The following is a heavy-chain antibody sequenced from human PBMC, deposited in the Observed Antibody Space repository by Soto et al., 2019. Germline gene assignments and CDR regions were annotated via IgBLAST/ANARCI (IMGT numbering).Heavy chain of an antibody. Sequence: QVQLVESGGGLVKPGGSLTLSCTASAFTFKDYYMTWIRQAPGKGLEWISYISNRGTYTHYADSVKGRFTISRDNAKNSVYLHMSRLSAEDTALYYCAMAAGSHLYNFDSCGQGTQVTVSS. CDR3: AMAAGSHLYNFDS. J-gene: IGHJ4*02. CDR2: ISNRGTYT. V-gene: IGHV3-11*06. CDR1: AFTFKDYY. D-gene: IGHD6-25*01.